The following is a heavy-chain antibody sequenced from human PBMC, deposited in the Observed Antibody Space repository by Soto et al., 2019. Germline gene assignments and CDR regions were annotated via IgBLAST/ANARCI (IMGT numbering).Heavy chain of an antibody. D-gene: IGHD3-16*02. V-gene: IGHV1-69*13. CDR3: ATDSADDVLYPVGHYYGLDV. Sequence: SVKVSCKASGGTFSSYAISWVRQAPGQGLEWMGGIIPIFGTANYAQKFQGRVTITADESTSTAYMELSSLRSEDSAVYYCATDSADDVLYPVGHYYGLDVWGQGTTVTVSS. CDR2: IIPIFGTA. CDR1: GGTFSSYA. J-gene: IGHJ6*02.